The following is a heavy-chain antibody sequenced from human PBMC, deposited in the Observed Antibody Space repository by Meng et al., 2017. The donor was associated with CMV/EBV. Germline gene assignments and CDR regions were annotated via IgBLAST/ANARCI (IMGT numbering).Heavy chain of an antibody. Sequence: VTLGQSGAEVTKPGASGKVSCKASGYTFTGYYMHWVRQAPGQGLEWMGWINPNSGGTNYAQKFQGRVTMTRDTSISTAYMELSRLRSDDTAVYYCATYIGNYINWYFNLWGRGTLVTVSS. J-gene: IGHJ2*01. CDR2: INPNSGGT. CDR3: ATYIGNYINWYFNL. D-gene: IGHD1-7*01. CDR1: GYTFTGYY. V-gene: IGHV1-2*02.